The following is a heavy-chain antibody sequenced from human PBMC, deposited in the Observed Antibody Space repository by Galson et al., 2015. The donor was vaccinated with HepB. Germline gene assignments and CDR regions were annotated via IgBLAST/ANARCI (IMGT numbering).Heavy chain of an antibody. Sequence: SLRLSCAASGFAFQTYFVHWARQVPGTGLEWVSSLTTSSTYRHYANSVKGRFTISRDNAKNSLYLQMNSLRAEDTATYYCARERKCFDIRGQRTMVTVAS. CDR2: LTTSSTYR. CDR3: ARERKCFDI. CDR1: GFAFQTYF. V-gene: IGHV3-21*06. J-gene: IGHJ3*02.